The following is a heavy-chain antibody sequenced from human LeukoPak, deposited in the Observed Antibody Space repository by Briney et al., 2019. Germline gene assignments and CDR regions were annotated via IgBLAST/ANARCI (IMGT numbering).Heavy chain of an antibody. CDR1: GFNFGDSD. J-gene: IGHJ4*02. Sequence: AGGSLRLSCATSGFNFGDSDMTWVRQAPGKGLEWVGFIRRKASGGTTYYAESVRGRFTISRDDSQGIAYLQMNSLRSEDTAMYYCSRDLSCGYWGQGTLVTVSS. V-gene: IGHV3-49*04. CDR2: IRRKASGGTT. CDR3: SRDLSCGY. D-gene: IGHD2/OR15-2a*01.